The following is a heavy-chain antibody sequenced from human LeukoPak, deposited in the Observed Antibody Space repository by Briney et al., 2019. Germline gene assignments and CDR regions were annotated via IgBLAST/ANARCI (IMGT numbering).Heavy chain of an antibody. V-gene: IGHV3-21*01. CDR1: GFTFSSYS. Sequence: GGSLRLSCAASGFTFSSYSMNWVRQAPGKGLEWVSSISSSSSYIYYADSVKGRFTISGDNAKNSLYLQMNSLRAEDTAVYYCARDWGSVHFDYWGQGTLVTVSS. D-gene: IGHD3-16*01. CDR2: ISSSSSYI. CDR3: ARDWGSVHFDY. J-gene: IGHJ4*02.